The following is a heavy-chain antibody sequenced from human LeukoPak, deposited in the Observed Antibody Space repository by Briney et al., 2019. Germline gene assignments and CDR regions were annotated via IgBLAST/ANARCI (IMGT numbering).Heavy chain of an antibody. J-gene: IGHJ6*03. V-gene: IGHV4-39*01. Sequence: PSETLSLTCTVSGGSISSSSYHWGWIRQPPGKGLEWIGSIYYSGSTYYNPSLKSRVTISVDTSKNQFSLKLSSVTAADTAVYYCARRAVATSHYYYYYYMDVWGKGTTVTVSS. CDR1: GGSISSSSYH. D-gene: IGHD5-12*01. CDR2: IYYSGST. CDR3: ARRAVATSHYYYYYYMDV.